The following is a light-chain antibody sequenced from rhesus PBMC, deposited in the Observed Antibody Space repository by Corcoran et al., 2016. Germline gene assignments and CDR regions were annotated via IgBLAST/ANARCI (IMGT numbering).Light chain of an antibody. J-gene: IGKJ1*01. Sequence: DIQMTQSPSSLSASVGDRVTITCRASENVNNFLNWSQQKPGKAPNLLIYEAFTLQSGVPSRFSGSGSGTDYIFTISSLQPEDVAVYYCQHGYGTPWTFGQGTKVEIK. CDR1: ENVNNF. V-gene: IGKV1-74*01. CDR2: EAF. CDR3: QHGYGTPWT.